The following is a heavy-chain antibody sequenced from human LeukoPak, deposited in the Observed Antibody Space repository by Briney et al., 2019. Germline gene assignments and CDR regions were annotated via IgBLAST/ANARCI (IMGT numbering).Heavy chain of an antibody. CDR1: GGSFSGYY. V-gene: IGHV4-34*01. D-gene: IGHD2-8*01. Sequence: PSETLSLTCAVYGGSFSGYYWSWIRQPPGKGLEWIGEINHSGSTNYNPSLKSRVTISVDTSKNQFSLKLSSVTAADTAVYYCARVKVGYYQAWGQGTLVTISS. J-gene: IGHJ5*02. CDR2: INHSGST. CDR3: ARVKVGYYQA.